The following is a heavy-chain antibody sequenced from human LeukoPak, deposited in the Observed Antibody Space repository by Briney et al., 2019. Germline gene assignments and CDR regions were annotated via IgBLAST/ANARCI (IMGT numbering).Heavy chain of an antibody. J-gene: IGHJ4*02. V-gene: IGHV3-23*01. D-gene: IGHD1-1*01. CDR3: AKGRGTRVGGTDY. CDR2: ISGSGDSK. CDR1: GFTFSSHA. Sequence: GGSLRLSCAASGFTFSSHAMSWVRQAPGKGLEWVSSISGSGDSKSYADSVKGRFTISRDNSKTTLDLHMNSLRAEDTAVYYCAKGRGTRVGGTDYWGQGTLVTVSS.